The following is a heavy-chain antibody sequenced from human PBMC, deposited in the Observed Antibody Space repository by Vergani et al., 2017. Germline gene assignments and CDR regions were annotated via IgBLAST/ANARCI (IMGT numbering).Heavy chain of an antibody. Sequence: EVQLLESGGDLVQPGGSLRLPCTASGFIFSTYAMSWVRQAPGKGLEWVSGISASGAPTYYADSVKGRVTICRDNSKNPLYLQMNSLRVEDTDVYDCAGAYGSYDWFDYWGQRTLVTVSS. V-gene: IGHV3-23*01. CDR3: AGAYGSYDWFDY. J-gene: IGHJ4*01. CDR1: GFIFSTYA. CDR2: ISASGAPT. D-gene: IGHD3-22*01.